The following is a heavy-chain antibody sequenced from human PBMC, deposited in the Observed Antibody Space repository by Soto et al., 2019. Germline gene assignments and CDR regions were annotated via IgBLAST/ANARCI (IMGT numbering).Heavy chain of an antibody. CDR1: GFTFSSYG. CDR2: ISYDGSNK. CDR3: AKDIWFENPSDYYYGMDV. D-gene: IGHD3-10*01. V-gene: IGHV3-30*18. Sequence: GGSLRLSCAASGFTFSSYGMHWVRQAPGKGLEWVAVISYDGSNKYYADSVKGRFTISRDNSKNTLYLQMNSLRAEDTAVYYCAKDIWFENPSDYYYGMDVWGQGTTVTAP. J-gene: IGHJ6*02.